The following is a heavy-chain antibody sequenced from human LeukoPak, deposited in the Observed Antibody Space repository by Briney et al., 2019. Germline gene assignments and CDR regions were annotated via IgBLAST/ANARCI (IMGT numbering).Heavy chain of an antibody. Sequence: SETLSLTCTVSGGSISSYYWSWIRQPPGKGLEWIAYISDIGSINYNPSLKSRVTISLDTSKNQFSLKLSSVTAADTAVYYCARGITIFGVVTPRYYGMDVWGQGTTVTVSS. CDR1: GGSISSYY. CDR2: ISDIGSI. J-gene: IGHJ6*02. D-gene: IGHD3-3*01. CDR3: ARGITIFGVVTPRYYGMDV. V-gene: IGHV4-59*12.